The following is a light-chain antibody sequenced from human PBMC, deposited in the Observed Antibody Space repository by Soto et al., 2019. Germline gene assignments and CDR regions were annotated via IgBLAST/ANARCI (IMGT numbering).Light chain of an antibody. CDR2: AAS. CDR3: QKYNSAPFT. V-gene: IGKV1-27*01. CDR1: QGISNY. Sequence: DIQMTQSPSSLSASVGDRVTITCRASQGISNYLAWYQQKPRRVPNLLIFAASTLQSGVPCRFSGSGSWTDITLTISSLQPEDFATYYCQKYNSAPFTFGPGTKVDIK. J-gene: IGKJ3*01.